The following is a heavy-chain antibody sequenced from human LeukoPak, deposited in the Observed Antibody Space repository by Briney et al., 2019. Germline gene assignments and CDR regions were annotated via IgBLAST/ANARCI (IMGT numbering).Heavy chain of an antibody. V-gene: IGHV4-34*01. CDR1: GGSFSGYY. CDR3: ARRGVRGVPY. CDR2: INHSGST. D-gene: IGHD3-10*01. Sequence: SETLSLTCAVYGGSFSGYYWSWIRQPPGKGLEWIGEINHSGSTNYNPSLKSRVTISVDTSKNQFSLKLSSVTAADTAVYYCARRGVRGVPYWGQGTLVTVPS. J-gene: IGHJ4*02.